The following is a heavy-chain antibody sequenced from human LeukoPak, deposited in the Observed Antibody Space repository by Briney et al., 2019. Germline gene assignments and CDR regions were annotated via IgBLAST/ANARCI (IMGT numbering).Heavy chain of an antibody. CDR3: AELGITMIGGV. Sequence: GGSLRLSCAASRFTFSTYSMNWVRQAPGKGLEWVSSISSGSSYIYYADSVKGRFTISRDNAKNSLYLQMNSLRAEDTAVYYCAELGITMIGGVWGKGTTVTISS. D-gene: IGHD3-10*02. CDR2: ISSGSSYI. V-gene: IGHV3-21*01. J-gene: IGHJ6*04. CDR1: RFTFSTYS.